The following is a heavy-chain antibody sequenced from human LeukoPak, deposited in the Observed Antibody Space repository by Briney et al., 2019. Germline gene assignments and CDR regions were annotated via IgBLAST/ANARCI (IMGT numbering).Heavy chain of an antibody. Sequence: PSETLSLTCTVSGGSISSGDYYWSWIRQPPGKGLEWIGYIYYIGNTFYNPSLKSRVTISVDTSKNQFSLKLSSVTAADTAVYYCARGERITMVRGVLDYWGQGTLVTVSS. V-gene: IGHV4-30-4*01. CDR2: IYYIGNT. J-gene: IGHJ4*02. CDR3: ARGERITMVRGVLDY. CDR1: GGSISSGDYY. D-gene: IGHD3-10*01.